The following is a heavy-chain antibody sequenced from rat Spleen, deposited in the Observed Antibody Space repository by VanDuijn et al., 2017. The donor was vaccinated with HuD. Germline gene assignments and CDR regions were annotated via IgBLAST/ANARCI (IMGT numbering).Heavy chain of an antibody. Sequence: QVQLKESGPGLVQPSETLSLTCTVSGFSLTSYNVHWVRQPPGKGLEWMGRMKYDGDTYYNSALKSRLSISRDTSKSQVFLKMNSLQTEDTAIYYCTRGSNSGRDWFAYWGQGTLVTVSS. CDR1: GFSLTSYN. J-gene: IGHJ3*01. CDR3: TRGSNSGRDWFAY. V-gene: IGHV2S30*01. CDR2: MKYDGDT. D-gene: IGHD4-4*01.